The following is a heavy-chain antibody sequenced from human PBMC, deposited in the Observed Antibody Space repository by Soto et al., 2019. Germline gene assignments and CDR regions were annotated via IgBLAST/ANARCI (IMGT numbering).Heavy chain of an antibody. D-gene: IGHD2-2*01. Sequence: GGSLRLSCTASGFTFGDYAMSWFRQAPGKGLEWVGFIRSKAYGGTTEYAASVKGRFTISRDDSKSIAYLQMNSLETEDTAVYYCTRDYCSSTSCLLPMDVWGKGTTVTVSS. V-gene: IGHV3-49*03. J-gene: IGHJ6*03. CDR3: TRDYCSSTSCLLPMDV. CDR2: IRSKAYGGTT. CDR1: GFTFGDYA.